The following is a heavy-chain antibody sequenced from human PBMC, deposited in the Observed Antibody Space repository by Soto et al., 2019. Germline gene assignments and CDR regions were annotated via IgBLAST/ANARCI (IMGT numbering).Heavy chain of an antibody. CDR2: INPATGAA. CDR1: GYPVTAYY. CDR3: ARGGGVGVAGSAAFDM. Sequence: QLHLVQSGAVVKKPGASVTVSCSASGYPVTAYYMHWVRQAPGRGLEWMGGINPATGAAKYTQTFQGRVTMTRDTSTGTVFMELSGLTSEDTAGFYCARGGGVGVAGSAAFDMWGQGTLVTVS. V-gene: IGHV1-2*02. J-gene: IGHJ3*02. D-gene: IGHD3-3*01.